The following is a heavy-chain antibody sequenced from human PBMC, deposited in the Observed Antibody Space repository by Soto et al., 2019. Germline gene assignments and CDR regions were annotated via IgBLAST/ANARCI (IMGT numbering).Heavy chain of an antibody. J-gene: IGHJ4*02. CDR1: GFTVSSNY. D-gene: IGHD2-15*01. CDR3: ARAGCSGGSCYRGFDY. Sequence: GGSLRLSCAASGFTVSSNYMSWVRQAPGKGLEWVSVIYSGGSTYYADSVKGRFTISRDNSKNTLYLQMNSLRAEDTAVYYCARAGCSGGSCYRGFDYWGQGTLVTVSS. CDR2: IYSGGST. V-gene: IGHV3-53*01.